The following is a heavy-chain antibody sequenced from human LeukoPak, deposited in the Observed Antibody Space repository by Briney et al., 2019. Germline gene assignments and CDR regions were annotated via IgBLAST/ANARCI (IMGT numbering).Heavy chain of an antibody. CDR3: VRGGFSGD. J-gene: IGHJ4*02. V-gene: IGHV3-74*03. CDR1: GFSFSSDR. D-gene: IGHD1-26*01. CDR2: INGDGTGT. Sequence: PGGSLRLSCTASGFSFSSDRMHWVRQVPGEGLVWVSRINGDGTGTMYADAVEGRFTISRDNAKNTLFLQMNSLRAEDTAICYCVRGGFSGDWGQGTLVTVSS.